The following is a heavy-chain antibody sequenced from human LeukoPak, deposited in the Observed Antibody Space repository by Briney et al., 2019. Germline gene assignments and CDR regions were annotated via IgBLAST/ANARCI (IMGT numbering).Heavy chain of an antibody. Sequence: PSETLSLTCTVSGVSIRSYHWSWIRQPAGKGLEWIGRIHTSENTNYNPSLESRVAMSVDTSKNQFSLQLKSMTAADTAVYYCARVGIVGPTIGVFDIWGQGTMVTVSS. CDR3: ARVGIVGPTIGVFDI. V-gene: IGHV4-4*07. D-gene: IGHD1-26*01. CDR1: GVSIRSYH. J-gene: IGHJ3*02. CDR2: IHTSENT.